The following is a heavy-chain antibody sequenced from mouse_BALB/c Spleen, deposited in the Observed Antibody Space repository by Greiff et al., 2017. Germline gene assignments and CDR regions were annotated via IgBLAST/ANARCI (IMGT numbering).Heavy chain of an antibody. D-gene: IGHD1-1*01. CDR1: GFTFTDYY. J-gene: IGHJ2*01. CDR2: IRNKANGYTT. V-gene: IGHV7-3*02. Sequence: EVQGVESGGGLVQPGGSLRLSCATSGFTFTDYYMSWVRQPPGKALEWLGFIRNKANGYTTEYSASVKGRFTISRDNSQSILYLQMNTLRAEDSATYYCARDLYYYGSSLFDYWGQGTTLTVSS. CDR3: ARDLYYYGSSLFDY.